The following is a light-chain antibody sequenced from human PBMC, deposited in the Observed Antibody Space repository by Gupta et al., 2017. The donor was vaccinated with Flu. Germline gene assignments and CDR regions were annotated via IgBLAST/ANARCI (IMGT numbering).Light chain of an antibody. CDR2: DAS. J-gene: IGKJ2*01. CDR1: QSGIRN. V-gene: IGKV3-15*01. CDR3: QQYNNWPPL. Sequence: PATLSVSPGERATISCRASQSGIRNLAWYQQKPGQTPRRLIYDASTRATGIPATCSGSGSGTEFTLTISSLQSEDVAVYYCQQYNNWPPLFGQGTKLEIK.